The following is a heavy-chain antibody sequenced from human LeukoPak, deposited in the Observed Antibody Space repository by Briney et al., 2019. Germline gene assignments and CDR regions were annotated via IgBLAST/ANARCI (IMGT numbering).Heavy chain of an antibody. CDR2: ISHDGSHN. D-gene: IGHD4-17*01. J-gene: IGHJ4*02. CDR1: GFTFSNYA. CDR3: AKAPENLRYFDY. V-gene: IGHV3-30-3*01. Sequence: PGGSLRLSCAASGFTFSNYAIHWVRQAPGKGLEWVAVISHDGSHNYYADSVKGRFTISRDNSKNTLYLQMNSLRAEDTAVYYCAKAPENLRYFDYWGQGTLVTVSS.